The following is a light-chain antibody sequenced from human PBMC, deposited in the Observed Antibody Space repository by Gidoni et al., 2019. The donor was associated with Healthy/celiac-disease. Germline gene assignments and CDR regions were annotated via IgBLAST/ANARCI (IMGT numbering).Light chain of an antibody. Sequence: EIVMTQSPATLSASPGERATLSCRASQSVSSNLAWYQQKPGQAPRLRIYGASTRATGISARFSGSGSGTEFTLTISSLQSEDFAVYYCQQYNNWPRTFGQGTKVEIK. V-gene: IGKV3-15*01. CDR1: QSVSSN. CDR2: GAS. J-gene: IGKJ1*01. CDR3: QQYNNWPRT.